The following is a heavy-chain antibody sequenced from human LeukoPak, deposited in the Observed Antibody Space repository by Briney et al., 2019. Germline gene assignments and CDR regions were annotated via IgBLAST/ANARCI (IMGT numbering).Heavy chain of an antibody. D-gene: IGHD6-13*01. Sequence: PGGSLRLSCAASGFTFSSYAMSWVRQAPGKGLEWVSAISGSGGSTYYADSVKGRFTISRDNSKNTLYLQMNSLRAEDTAVYYWAKDGSSSWYNWFDPWGQGTLVTVSS. J-gene: IGHJ5*02. CDR2: ISGSGGST. CDR1: GFTFSSYA. CDR3: AKDGSSSWYNWFDP. V-gene: IGHV3-23*01.